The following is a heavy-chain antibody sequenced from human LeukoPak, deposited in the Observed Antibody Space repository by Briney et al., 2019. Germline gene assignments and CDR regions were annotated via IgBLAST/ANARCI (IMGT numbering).Heavy chain of an antibody. Sequence: GGSLRLSCAASGFTFSSYSMNWVRQAPGKGLEWVSSISSSSSYIYCADSVKGRFTISRDNAKNSLYLQMNSLRAEDTAVYYCAREPEHTAMVTRAYYFDYWGQGTLVTVSS. CDR1: GFTFSSYS. D-gene: IGHD5-18*01. V-gene: IGHV3-21*01. CDR2: ISSSSSYI. J-gene: IGHJ4*02. CDR3: AREPEHTAMVTRAYYFDY.